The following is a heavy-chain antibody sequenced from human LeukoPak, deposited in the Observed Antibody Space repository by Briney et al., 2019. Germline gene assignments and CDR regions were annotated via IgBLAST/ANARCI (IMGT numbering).Heavy chain of an antibody. Sequence: PSETLSLTCTVSGGSLNTPNYYWRWIRQPAGKGLEWIGRIYTSGNTNYNPSLKSRVTMSVDTSKNQFSLRLSSVTAADTAVYYCARDRHLGQLTPFDIWGQGTMVTVSS. CDR1: GGSLNTPNYY. D-gene: IGHD5-18*01. V-gene: IGHV4-61*02. CDR3: ARDRHLGQLTPFDI. CDR2: IYTSGNT. J-gene: IGHJ3*02.